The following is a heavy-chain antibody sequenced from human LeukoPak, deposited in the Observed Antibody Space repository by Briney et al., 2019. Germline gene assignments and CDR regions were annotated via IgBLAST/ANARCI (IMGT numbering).Heavy chain of an antibody. Sequence: PGGSLRLSCAASGFTFSSYEMNWVRQASGKGLEWVSYISSSGSTIYYADSVKGRFTISRDNPKNSLYLQMNSLRAEDTAVYYCARDTPGEESHWGQGTLVTVSS. CDR3: ARDTPGEESH. V-gene: IGHV3-48*03. CDR2: ISSSGSTI. J-gene: IGHJ4*02. CDR1: GFTFSSYE. D-gene: IGHD2-2*01.